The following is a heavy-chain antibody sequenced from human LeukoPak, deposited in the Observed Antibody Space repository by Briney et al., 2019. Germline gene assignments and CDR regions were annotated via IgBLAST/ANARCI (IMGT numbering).Heavy chain of an antibody. CDR3: ARPQYQLPFDAFDI. V-gene: IGHV4-59*01. CDR2: IYYSGST. CDR1: GGSISSYY. J-gene: IGHJ3*02. D-gene: IGHD2-2*01. Sequence: SETLSLTCTVSGGSISSYYWSWIRQPPGKGLEWIGYIYYSGSTNYNPSLKSRVTISVDTSKNQFSLKLSSVTAEDTAVYYCARPQYQLPFDAFDIWGQGTMVTVSS.